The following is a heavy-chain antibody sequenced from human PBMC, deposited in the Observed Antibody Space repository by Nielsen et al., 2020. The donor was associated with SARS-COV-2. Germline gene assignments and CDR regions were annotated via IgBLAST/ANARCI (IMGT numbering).Heavy chain of an antibody. J-gene: IGHJ4*02. CDR1: GFTFDDYA. CDR3: ARLGTAAGLDY. CDR2: ISWNSGSI. D-gene: IGHD6-13*01. V-gene: IGHV3-9*01. Sequence: SLKISCAASGFTFDDYAMHWVRQAPGKGLEWVSGISWNSGSIGYADSVKGRSTISRDNAKNSLYLQMNSLRAEDTAVYYCARLGTAAGLDYWGQGTLVTVSS.